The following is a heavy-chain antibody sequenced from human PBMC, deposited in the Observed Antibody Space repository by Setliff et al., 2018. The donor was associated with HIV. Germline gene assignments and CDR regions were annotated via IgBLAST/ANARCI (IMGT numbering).Heavy chain of an antibody. V-gene: IGHV4-59*01. Sequence: ETLSLTCKVSGASISSYYWSWVRQPPGKGLEWIGYIYNSGYSNSKPSLKSRVTMSLDTSKNQFSLELTSVTAADTAVYFCARVSMDYVWGSFLSSGPYYFDFWGQGALVTVSS. CDR2: IYNSGYS. J-gene: IGHJ4*02. D-gene: IGHD3-16*01. CDR1: GASISSYY. CDR3: ARVSMDYVWGSFLSSGPYYFDF.